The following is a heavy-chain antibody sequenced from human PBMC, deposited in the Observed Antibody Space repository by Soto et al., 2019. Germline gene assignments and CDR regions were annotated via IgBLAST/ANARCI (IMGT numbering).Heavy chain of an antibody. CDR2: IYWDDDK. CDR3: AHRGEMNGNWDQGYLDN. J-gene: IGHJ4*02. Sequence: QITLKESGPTRVKPTQTLILTCSFSGFSLTSRPVGVAWVRQPPGKALEWLAVIYWDDDKRYSPSLKSRLTITKDTSKTQGILTMAYMDPVQTATYVCAHRGEMNGNWDQGYLDNWGQGILVTVSS. V-gene: IGHV2-5*02. CDR1: GFSLTSRPVG. D-gene: IGHD1-1*01.